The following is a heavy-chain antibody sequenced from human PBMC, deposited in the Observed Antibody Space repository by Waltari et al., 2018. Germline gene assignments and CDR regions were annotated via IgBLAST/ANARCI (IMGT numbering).Heavy chain of an antibody. D-gene: IGHD3-22*01. CDR3: ARGHNLNNYYDSSGPTDY. Sequence: QVQLVQSGAEVKKPGASVKVSCKASGYTFTGYYMHWVRQAPGQGLEWMGWINPNSGGTNYAQKFQGRVTMTRDTSISTAYMERSRLRSDDTAVYYCARGHNLNNYYDSSGPTDYWGQGTLVTVSS. CDR2: INPNSGGT. CDR1: GYTFTGYY. V-gene: IGHV1-2*02. J-gene: IGHJ4*02.